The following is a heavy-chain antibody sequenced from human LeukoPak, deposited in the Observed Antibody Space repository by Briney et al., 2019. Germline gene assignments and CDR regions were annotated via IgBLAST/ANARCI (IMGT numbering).Heavy chain of an antibody. Sequence: ASVKVSCKASGYTFTSYYMHWVRQAPGQGLEWMGIINPSGGSTSYAQKFQGRVTMTGDTSTSTVYMELSSLRSEDTAVYYCARDQTVAAAGTQYYFDYWGQGTLVTVSS. J-gene: IGHJ4*02. V-gene: IGHV1-46*01. CDR1: GYTFTSYY. D-gene: IGHD6-13*01. CDR3: ARDQTVAAAGTQYYFDY. CDR2: INPSGGST.